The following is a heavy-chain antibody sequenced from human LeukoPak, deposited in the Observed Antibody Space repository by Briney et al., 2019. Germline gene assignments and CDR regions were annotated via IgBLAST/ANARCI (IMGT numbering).Heavy chain of an antibody. V-gene: IGHV4-30-4*01. Sequence: SETLSLTCNVSGASISSSDYYWSWIRQPPGKGLEWIGYIDYTGGTSYYPSLKSRVTISVDTSKNQFSLKLSSVTAADTAVYYCASPYYYDSSGIPRSDWGQGTLVTVSS. J-gene: IGHJ4*02. CDR3: ASPYYYDSSGIPRSD. CDR1: GASISSSDYY. CDR2: IDYTGGT. D-gene: IGHD3-22*01.